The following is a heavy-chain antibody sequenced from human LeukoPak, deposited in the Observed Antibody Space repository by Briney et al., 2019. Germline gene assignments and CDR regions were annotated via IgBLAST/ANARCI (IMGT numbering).Heavy chain of an antibody. J-gene: IGHJ5*02. V-gene: IGHV4-34*01. CDR3: ARGGYANYNWFDP. D-gene: IGHD5-12*01. CDR2: INHSGIT. CDR1: GGSFSGYY. Sequence: SETLSLTCAVYGGSFSGYYWSWLRQPPGKGLEWIGEINHSGITNYNPSLKSRVTISVDTSKNQFSLNLSSVTAADTAVYYCARGGYANYNWFDPWGQGTLVTVSS.